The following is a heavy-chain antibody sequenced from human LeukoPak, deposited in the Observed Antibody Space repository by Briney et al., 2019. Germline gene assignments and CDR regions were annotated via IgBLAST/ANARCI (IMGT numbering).Heavy chain of an antibody. D-gene: IGHD3-10*01. Sequence: SETLSLTCTVSGGSISSYYWSWIRQPPGKGLEWIGYIYYSGSTNYNPSLKSRGTISVDTSKNQFSLKLSSVTAADTAVYYCARERYGSGSYYTDYWGQGTLVTVSS. J-gene: IGHJ4*02. CDR1: GGSISSYY. CDR3: ARERYGSGSYYTDY. V-gene: IGHV4-59*01. CDR2: IYYSGST.